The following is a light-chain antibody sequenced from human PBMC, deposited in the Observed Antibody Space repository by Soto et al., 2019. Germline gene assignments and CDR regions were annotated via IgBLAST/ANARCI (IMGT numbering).Light chain of an antibody. J-gene: IGKJ4*01. CDR1: QSVSSY. Sequence: EIVLTQSPATLSLSPGERDTISCRASQSVSSYLAWYKQKPGQAPRLLIYDASNRATGIPARFSGSGSGTXFTLXFIXXXPXXXAVYYCQQRXXWQLXFXXGT. CDR3: QQRXXWQLX. V-gene: IGKV3-11*01. CDR2: DAS.